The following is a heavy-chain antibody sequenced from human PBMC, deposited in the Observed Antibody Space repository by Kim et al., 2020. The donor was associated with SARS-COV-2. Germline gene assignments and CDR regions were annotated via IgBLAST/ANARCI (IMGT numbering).Heavy chain of an antibody. V-gene: IGHV1-2*06. J-gene: IGHJ4*02. CDR1: GYTFTGYY. CDR2: INPNSGGT. CDR3: ARVEYGYYDSSGYLC. D-gene: IGHD3-22*01. Sequence: ASVKVSCKASGYTFTGYYMHWVRQAPGQGLEWMGRINPNSGGTNYAQKFQGRVTMTRDTSISTAYMELSRLRSDDTAVYYCARVEYGYYDSSGYLCWGQGTLVTVSS.